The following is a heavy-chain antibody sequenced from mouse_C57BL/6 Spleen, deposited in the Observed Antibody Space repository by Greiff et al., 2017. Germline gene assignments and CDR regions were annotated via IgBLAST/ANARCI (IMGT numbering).Heavy chain of an antibody. D-gene: IGHD1-1*01. CDR3: ARGAITTVVATDWFAY. CDR2: IYPGDGDT. V-gene: IGHV1-80*01. J-gene: IGHJ3*01. Sequence: VQLQQSGAELVKPGASVKISCKASGYAFSSYWMNWVKQRPGQGLAWIGQIYPGDGDTNYNGKFKGKATLTADKSSSTAYMQLSSLTSEDSAVYFCARGAITTVVATDWFAYWGQGTLVTVSA. CDR1: GYAFSSYW.